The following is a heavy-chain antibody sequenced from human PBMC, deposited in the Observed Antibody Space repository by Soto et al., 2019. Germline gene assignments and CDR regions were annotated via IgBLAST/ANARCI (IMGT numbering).Heavy chain of an antibody. CDR3: ARARGNQAYCGGDCPNDFDY. CDR2: IYYSGST. Sequence: SETLSLPCTVSGSSISRGDYYWSWIRQPPGKGLEWIGYIYYSGSTYYNPSLKSRVTISVDTSKNQFSLKLSSVTAADAAVYYCARARGNQAYCGGDCPNDFDYWGQGTLVTVSS. J-gene: IGHJ4*02. CDR1: GSSISRGDYY. V-gene: IGHV4-30-4*01. D-gene: IGHD2-21*02.